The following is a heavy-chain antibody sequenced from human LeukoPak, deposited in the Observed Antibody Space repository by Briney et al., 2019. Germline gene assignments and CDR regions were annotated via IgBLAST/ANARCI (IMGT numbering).Heavy chain of an antibody. Sequence: GGSLRPSCAASRFTFSSYGMHWVRQAPGKGLEWVAVISYDGSNKYYADSVKGRFTISRDNSKNTLYLQMNSLRAEDTAVYYCAKDYGAYCGGDCYSYFDYWGQGTLVTVSS. J-gene: IGHJ4*02. D-gene: IGHD2-21*02. CDR2: ISYDGSNK. CDR3: AKDYGAYCGGDCYSYFDY. V-gene: IGHV3-30*18. CDR1: RFTFSSYG.